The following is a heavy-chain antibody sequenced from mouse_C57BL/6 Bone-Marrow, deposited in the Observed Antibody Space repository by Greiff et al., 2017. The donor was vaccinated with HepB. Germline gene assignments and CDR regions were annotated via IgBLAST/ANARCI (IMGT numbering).Heavy chain of an antibody. D-gene: IGHD2-3*01. CDR1: GFSFNTYA. Sequence: EVKLVESGGGLVQPKGSLKLSCAASGFSFNTYAMNWVRQAPGKGLEWVARIRSKSNNYATYYADSVKDRFTISRDDSESMLYLQMNNLKTEDTAMYYCVRDDGYYVGYAMDYWGQGTSVTVSS. CDR3: VRDDGYYVGYAMDY. V-gene: IGHV10-1*01. CDR2: IRSKSNNYAT. J-gene: IGHJ4*01.